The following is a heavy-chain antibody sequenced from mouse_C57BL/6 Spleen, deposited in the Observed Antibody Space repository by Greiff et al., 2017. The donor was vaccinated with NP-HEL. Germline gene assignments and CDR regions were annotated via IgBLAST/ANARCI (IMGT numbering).Heavy chain of an antibody. D-gene: IGHD1-1*01. J-gene: IGHJ4*01. CDR1: GYAFSSSW. CDR2: IYPGDGDT. CDR3: ARDYYVSSYEAMDY. V-gene: IGHV1-82*01. Sequence: QVQLQQSGPELVKPGASVKISCKASGYAFSSSWMNWVKQRPGKGLEWIGRIYPGDGDTNYNGKFKGKATLTADKSSSTAYMQLSSLTSEDSAVYFCARDYYVSSYEAMDYWGQGTSVTVSS.